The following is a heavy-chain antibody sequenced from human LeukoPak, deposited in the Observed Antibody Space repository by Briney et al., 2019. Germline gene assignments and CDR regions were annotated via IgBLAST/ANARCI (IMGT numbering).Heavy chain of an antibody. CDR1: GYTFTSYA. Sequence: RASVKVSCKASGYTFTSYAMHWVRQAPGQRLEWMGWINAGNGNTKYSQKFQGRVTITRDTSASTAYMELSSLRSEDTAVYYCARGMREIKGEVAGIDYWGQGTLVTVSS. CDR2: INAGNGNT. J-gene: IGHJ4*02. V-gene: IGHV1-3*01. CDR3: ARGMREIKGEVAGIDY. D-gene: IGHD6-19*01.